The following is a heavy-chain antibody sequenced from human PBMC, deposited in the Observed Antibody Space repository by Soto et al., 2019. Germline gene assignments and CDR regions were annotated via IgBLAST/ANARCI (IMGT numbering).Heavy chain of an antibody. V-gene: IGHV4-34*01. CDR2: INHSGST. D-gene: IGHD4-17*01. CDR1: GGSFSGYY. Sequence: PSETLSLTCAFYGGSFSGYYWSWIRQPPGKGLEWIGEINHSGSTNYNPSLKSRVTISVDTSKNQFSLKLSSVTAADTAVYYCARRNYGERFAGMDVWGQGTTVTV. J-gene: IGHJ6*02. CDR3: ARRNYGERFAGMDV.